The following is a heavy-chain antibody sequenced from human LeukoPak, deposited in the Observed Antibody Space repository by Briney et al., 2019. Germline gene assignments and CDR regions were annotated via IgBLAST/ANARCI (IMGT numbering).Heavy chain of an antibody. J-gene: IGHJ4*02. CDR1: GFSFAYYA. V-gene: IGHV3-23*01. CDR2: ISASAGAT. Sequence: PGGSLRLSCAASGFSFAYYAMSWVRQAPGKGLEWVSAISASAGATYYADSVKGRFTISRDNSKNTLYLQMNSLRAEDTAVYYCAKVQMRLIPYYFDYWGQGTLVTVSS. D-gene: IGHD6-25*01. CDR3: AKVQMRLIPYYFDY.